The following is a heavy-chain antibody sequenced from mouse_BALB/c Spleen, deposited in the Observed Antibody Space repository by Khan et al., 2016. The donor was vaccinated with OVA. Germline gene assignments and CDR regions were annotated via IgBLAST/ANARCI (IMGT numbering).Heavy chain of an antibody. Sequence: EVQLQESGTVLARPGASVKMSCKASGYIFTNYWMHWVKQRPGQGLEWIGGIYPGNSDTSYNQKFKDKAKVTAVTSATTAYMALSSLTKEDSAVYYCTRAGYGAFAYWGQGTLVTVSA. CDR3: TRAGYGAFAY. CDR2: IYPGNSDT. D-gene: IGHD1-1*01. CDR1: GYIFTNYW. V-gene: IGHV1-5*01. J-gene: IGHJ3*01.